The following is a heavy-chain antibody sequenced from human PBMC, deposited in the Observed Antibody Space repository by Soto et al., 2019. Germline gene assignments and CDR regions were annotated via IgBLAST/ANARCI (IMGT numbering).Heavy chain of an antibody. CDR1: GFTFRSYA. CDR3: AKETRLRFLDLYNWFDP. J-gene: IGHJ5*02. V-gene: IGHV3-23*01. Sequence: GGSLRLSCSASGFTFRSYAMSWVRQAPGKGLEWVSAISGSGGSTYYADSVKGRFTISRDNSKNTLYLQMNSLRAEDTAVYYCAKETRLRFLDLYNWFDPWGQGTLVTVSS. D-gene: IGHD3-3*01. CDR2: ISGSGGST.